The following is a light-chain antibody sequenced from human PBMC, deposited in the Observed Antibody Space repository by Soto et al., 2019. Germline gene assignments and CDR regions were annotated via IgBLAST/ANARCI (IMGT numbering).Light chain of an antibody. J-gene: IGKJ1*01. V-gene: IGKV1-5*01. Sequence: DTPRTQSPSTLSASVGDRVTITCRASQSISSWLAWYQQKPGKAPKLLIYDVSNLESGVPSRFSGGGSGTEFSLTISSLPPDDFTTYCCQQYNYFWAFGQGTKVDIK. CDR2: DVS. CDR3: QQYNYFWA. CDR1: QSISSW.